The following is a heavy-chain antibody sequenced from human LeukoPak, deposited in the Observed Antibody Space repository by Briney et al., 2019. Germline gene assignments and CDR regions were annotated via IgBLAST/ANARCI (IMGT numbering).Heavy chain of an antibody. Sequence: GGSLRLSCLTSGFTLSTNAMSWVRQAPGKGLEWISGISGSGASTYYADSVKGRFTISRDNSKNTLYLQMNSLRAGDTAVYYCARGLVEMATICFDSWGQGTLVTVSS. V-gene: IGHV3-23*01. CDR3: ARGLVEMATICFDS. J-gene: IGHJ4*02. D-gene: IGHD5-24*01. CDR2: ISGSGAST. CDR1: GFTLSTNA.